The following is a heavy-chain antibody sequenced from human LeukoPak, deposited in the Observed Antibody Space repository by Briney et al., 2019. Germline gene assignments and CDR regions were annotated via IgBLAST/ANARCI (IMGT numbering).Heavy chain of an antibody. D-gene: IGHD2-21*02. CDR2: IYSGGST. V-gene: IGHV3-66*01. Sequence: GGTLRLSCAASGFTVSGNYMSWVRQAPGKGLEWVSVIYSGGSTYYADSVKGRFTTSRDNSKNTLYLQMNSLRAEDTAVYYCARRSYCGGDCYSDDAFDIWGQGTMVTVSS. CDR1: GFTVSGNY. J-gene: IGHJ3*02. CDR3: ARRSYCGGDCYSDDAFDI.